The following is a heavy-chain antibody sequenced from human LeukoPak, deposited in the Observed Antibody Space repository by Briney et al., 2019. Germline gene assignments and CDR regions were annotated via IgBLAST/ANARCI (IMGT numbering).Heavy chain of an antibody. D-gene: IGHD3-9*01. V-gene: IGHV4-38-2*02. J-gene: IGHJ4*02. CDR2: IYHSGIT. CDR1: GYSISSGYY. CDR3: ARAVGSFDWLPLFDY. Sequence: PSETLSLTCIVSGYSISSGYYWVWIRQPPGKGLEWIGNIYHSGITYYTPSLKSRVTISVDTSKNQFYLKLSSVTAADTAVYYCARAVGSFDWLPLFDYWGQGTLVTVSS.